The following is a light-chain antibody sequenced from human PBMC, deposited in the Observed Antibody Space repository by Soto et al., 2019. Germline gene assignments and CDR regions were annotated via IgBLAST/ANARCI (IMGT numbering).Light chain of an antibody. V-gene: IGLV2-14*03. Sequence: QSALTQPASVSGSPGQPITISCTGTSSDVGYYNYVSWYQQHPGKAPKLMIYDVRNRPSGVSNRFSGSKSGNTASLTISWLQAEDEADYYCSSYTSSSTYVFGTGTKVTVL. CDR1: SSDVGYYNY. CDR3: SSYTSSSTYV. J-gene: IGLJ1*01. CDR2: DVR.